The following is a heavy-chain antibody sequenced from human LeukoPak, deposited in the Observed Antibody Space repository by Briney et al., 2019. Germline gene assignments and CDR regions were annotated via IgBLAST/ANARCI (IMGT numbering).Heavy chain of an antibody. J-gene: IGHJ4*02. D-gene: IGHD1-26*01. CDR2: ISGSGGST. CDR1: GFTFRSYA. Sequence: GGSLRLSCAASGFTFRSYAIYWVRQAPGKGLEWVSGISGSGGSTYYADPVKGRFTISRDNSKNTLYLQMNSLRAEDTAVYYCGRSGSYYVFDYWGQGTLVTVSS. V-gene: IGHV3-23*01. CDR3: GRSGSYYVFDY.